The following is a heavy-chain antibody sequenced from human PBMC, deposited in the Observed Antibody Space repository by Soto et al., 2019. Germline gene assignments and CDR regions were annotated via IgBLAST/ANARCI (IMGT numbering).Heavy chain of an antibody. Sequence: PGGSLRLSCAASGFTFSNAWMNWVRQAPGKGLEWVGRIKSKVDDGTTAYAAPVKGRFTISRDDSKNTLYLQMNNLKTEDTGVYYCNTGPLDYWGQGSLVTVSS. CDR2: IKSKVDDGTT. J-gene: IGHJ4*02. CDR3: NTGPLDY. V-gene: IGHV3-15*07. CDR1: GFTFSNAW. D-gene: IGHD2-8*02.